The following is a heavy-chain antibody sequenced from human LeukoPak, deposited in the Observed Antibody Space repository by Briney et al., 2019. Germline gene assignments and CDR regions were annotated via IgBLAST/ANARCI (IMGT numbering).Heavy chain of an antibody. CDR2: ISSTGSYI. CDR3: ARDMGSSRLDY. J-gene: IGHJ4*02. D-gene: IGHD6-6*01. CDR1: GFTFSSYD. V-gene: IGHV3-21*01. Sequence: GGSLRLSCAASGFTFSSYDMNWVRQAPGKGLEWVASISSTGSYIYYADSVKGRFSISRDNAKNSLYLQVNGLRAEDTAVYSCARDMGSSRLDYWGQGTLVTVSS.